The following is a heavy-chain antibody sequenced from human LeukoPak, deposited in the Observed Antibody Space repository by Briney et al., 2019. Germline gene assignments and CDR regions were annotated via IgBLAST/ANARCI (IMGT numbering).Heavy chain of an antibody. CDR3: ARGGDGYNKLPDY. V-gene: IGHV3-48*01. CDR2: ISSSSSTI. J-gene: IGHJ4*02. CDR1: GFTFSSYS. D-gene: IGHD5-24*01. Sequence: GGSLRLSCAASGFTFSSYSMNWVRQAPGQGLEWVSYISSSSSTIYYADSVKGRFTISRDNAKNSLYLQMNSLRAEDTAVYYCARGGDGYNKLPDYWGQGTLVTVSS.